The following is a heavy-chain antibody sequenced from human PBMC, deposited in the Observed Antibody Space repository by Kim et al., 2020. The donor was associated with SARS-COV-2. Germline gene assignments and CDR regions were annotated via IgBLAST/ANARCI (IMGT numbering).Heavy chain of an antibody. J-gene: IGHJ6*02. CDR2: GST. CDR3: ASLGNGMDV. D-gene: IGHD7-27*01. Sequence: GSTYHHPALKSRVTISVDTSKNQFSLKLSSVTAADTAVYYCASLGNGMDVWGQGTTVTVSS. V-gene: IGHV4-39*01.